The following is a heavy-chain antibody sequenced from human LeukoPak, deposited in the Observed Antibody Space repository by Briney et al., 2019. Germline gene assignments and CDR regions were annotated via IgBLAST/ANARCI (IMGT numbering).Heavy chain of an antibody. CDR2: IYPGDSDT. J-gene: IGHJ4*02. D-gene: IGHD3-9*01. CDR1: GYSFTSYW. Sequence: GESLKISCKGSGYSFTSYWIGWVRQMPGKGLEWMGIIYPGDSDTRYSPSFQGQVTISADKPISTAYLQWSSLKASDTAMYYCARRQTHNYDILTGPFDYWGQGTLVTVSS. V-gene: IGHV5-51*01. CDR3: ARRQTHNYDILTGPFDY.